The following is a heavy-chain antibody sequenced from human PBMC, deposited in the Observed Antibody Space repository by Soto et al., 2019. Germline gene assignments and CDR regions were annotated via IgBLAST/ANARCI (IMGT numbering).Heavy chain of an antibody. CDR1: GFTFNTYG. Sequence: QVQLVESGGGVVQPGRSLGLSCAASGFTFNTYGMHWVRQAPGKGLEWVAAISYEGINKYYADSVKGRFTISRDNSKNTLYVQMNSLRPEDTAVKYCARRPQPTRGIHWYFDLWGRGIVVTVSS. V-gene: IGHV3-30*03. CDR3: ARRPQPTRGIHWYFDL. D-gene: IGHD1-26*01. CDR2: ISYEGINK. J-gene: IGHJ2*01.